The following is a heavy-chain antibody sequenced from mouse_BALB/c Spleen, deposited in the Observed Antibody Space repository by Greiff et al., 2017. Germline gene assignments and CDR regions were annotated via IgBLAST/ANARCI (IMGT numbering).Heavy chain of an antibody. V-gene: IGHV1S81*02. CDR3: ARSYYGNYDY. J-gene: IGHJ2*01. CDR1: GYTFTSYW. D-gene: IGHD2-10*01. CDR2: INPSNGRT. Sequence: VQLQQPGAELVKPGASVKLSCKASGYTFTSYWMHWVKQRPGQGLEWIGEINPSNGRTNYNEKFKSKATLTVDKSSSTAYMQLSSLTSEDSAVYYCARSYYGNYDYWGQGTTLTVSS.